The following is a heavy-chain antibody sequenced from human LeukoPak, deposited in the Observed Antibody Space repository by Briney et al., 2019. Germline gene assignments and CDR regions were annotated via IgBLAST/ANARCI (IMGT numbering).Heavy chain of an antibody. Sequence: GGSLRPSCAASGFTFSSYWMSWVRQAPGKGLEWVANIKQDGSEKYYVDSVKGRFTISRDNTKSTLYLQMHSLRAEDTAVYYCATAGGDGSRMGFDPWGQGTLVTVSS. V-gene: IGHV3-7*01. J-gene: IGHJ5*02. CDR2: IKQDGSEK. D-gene: IGHD2-15*01. CDR3: ATAGGDGSRMGFDP. CDR1: GFTFSSYW.